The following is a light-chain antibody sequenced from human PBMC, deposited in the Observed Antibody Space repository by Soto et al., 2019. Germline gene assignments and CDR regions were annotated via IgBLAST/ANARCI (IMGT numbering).Light chain of an antibody. V-gene: IGLV2-23*02. CDR2: EVN. Sequence: SVLTKPASVSGSPGQSITISCTGTISDVGSHNLVSWYQQHPDKAPKLIIYEVNERPSGVSSRFSGSKSGNTASLTVSGLQPDDEADYHCCSFAGSNPFPYVFGTGTKVTVL. J-gene: IGLJ1*01. CDR3: CSFAGSNPFPYV. CDR1: ISDVGSHNL.